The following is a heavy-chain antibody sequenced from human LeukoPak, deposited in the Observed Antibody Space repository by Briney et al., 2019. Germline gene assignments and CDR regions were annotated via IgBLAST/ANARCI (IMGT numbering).Heavy chain of an antibody. D-gene: IGHD6-6*01. J-gene: IGHJ6*04. CDR2: IYTSGST. CDR1: GGSISSSSYY. V-gene: IGHV4-61*05. CDR3: ARLSFLGYSSSFPILDV. Sequence: SETLSLTCTVSGGSISSSSYYWAWIRQPPGKGLEWIGYIYTSGSTNYNPSLKSRVTISVDTSKNQFSLKLSSVTAADTAVYYCARLSFLGYSSSFPILDVWGKGTTVTVSS.